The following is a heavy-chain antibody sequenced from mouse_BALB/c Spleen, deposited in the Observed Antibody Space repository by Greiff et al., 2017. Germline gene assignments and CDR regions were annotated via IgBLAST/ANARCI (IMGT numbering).Heavy chain of an antibody. CDR2: ISYSGST. CDR1: GDSITSGY. Sequence: EVKLVESGPSLVKPSQTLSLTCSVTGDSITSGYWNWIRKFPGNKLEYMGYISYSGSTYYNPSLKSRISITRDTSKNQYYLQLNSVTTEDTATYYCARYEDYDGPYFDYWGQGTTLTVSS. D-gene: IGHD2-4*01. J-gene: IGHJ2*01. CDR3: ARYEDYDGPYFDY. V-gene: IGHV3-8*02.